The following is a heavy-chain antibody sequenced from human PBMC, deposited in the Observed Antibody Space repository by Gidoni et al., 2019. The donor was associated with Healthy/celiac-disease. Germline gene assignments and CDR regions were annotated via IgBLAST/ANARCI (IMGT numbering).Heavy chain of an antibody. CDR1: GFNFSNAW. CDR3: TTGFPYGGNPL. D-gene: IGHD2-15*01. CDR2: MKSKTDGGTT. J-gene: IGHJ4*02. Sequence: EVQLVESGGGLVKPGGPLRPSCAASGFNFSNAWMSWVRQAPGKGLGWFGRMKSKTDGGTTDYAAPVKGRFTISRDDSKNTLYLQMNSLKTEDTAVYYCTTGFPYGGNPLWGQGTLVTVSS. V-gene: IGHV3-15*01.